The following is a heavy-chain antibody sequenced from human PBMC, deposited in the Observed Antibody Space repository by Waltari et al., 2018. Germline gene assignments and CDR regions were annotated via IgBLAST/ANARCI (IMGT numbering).Heavy chain of an antibody. V-gene: IGHV4-59*01. Sequence: QVQLQESGPGLVKPSETLSLTCTVSGGSISSYYWSWIRQPPGKGLEWIGYIVYSGRTNYNPSLKSRVTISVDTSKNQFSLKLSSVTAADTAVYYCARAAAELDYWGQGTLVTVSS. D-gene: IGHD2-2*01. J-gene: IGHJ4*02. CDR2: IVYSGRT. CDR1: GGSISSYY. CDR3: ARAAAELDY.